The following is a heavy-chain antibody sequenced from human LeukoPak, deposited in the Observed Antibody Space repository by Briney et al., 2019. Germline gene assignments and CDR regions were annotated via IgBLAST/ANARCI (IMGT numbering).Heavy chain of an antibody. V-gene: IGHV4-34*01. J-gene: IGHJ4*02. D-gene: IGHD5-12*01. Sequence: GSLRLSCAASGFSLSDHYMDWVRQAPGQGLEWIGEINHSGSTNYNPSLKSRVTISVDTSKNQFSLKLSSVTAADTAVYYCARGPKWLRQYYFDYWGQGTLVTVSS. CDR2: INHSGST. CDR3: ARGPKWLRQYYFDY. CDR1: GFSLSDHY.